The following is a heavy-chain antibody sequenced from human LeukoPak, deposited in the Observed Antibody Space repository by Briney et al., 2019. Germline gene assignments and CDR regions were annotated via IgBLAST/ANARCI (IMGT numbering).Heavy chain of an antibody. D-gene: IGHD6-6*01. J-gene: IGHJ6*03. V-gene: IGHV7-4-1*02. Sequence: GASVKVSCKASGYTFTSYAMHWVRQAPGQGLEWMGWINTNTGNPTYAQGFTGRFVFSLDTSVSTAYLQISSLKAEDTAVYYCARDGSIAARPGVYYYYYYMDVWGKGTTVTVSS. CDR2: INTNTGNP. CDR3: ARDGSIAARPGVYYYYYYMDV. CDR1: GYTFTSYA.